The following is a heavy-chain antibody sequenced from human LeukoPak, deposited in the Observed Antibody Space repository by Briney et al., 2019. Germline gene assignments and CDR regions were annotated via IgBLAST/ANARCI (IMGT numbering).Heavy chain of an antibody. CDR3: ARYLVVSYYYGMDV. Sequence: GGSLRLSCAASGFTFSSYSMTWVRQAPGKGLEWVSSISSSSSYIYYADSVKGRFTISRDNAKNSLYLQMNSLRAEDTAVYYCARYLVVSYYYGMDVWGQGTTVTVSS. CDR2: ISSSSSYI. V-gene: IGHV3-21*01. J-gene: IGHJ6*02. D-gene: IGHD2-15*01. CDR1: GFTFSSYS.